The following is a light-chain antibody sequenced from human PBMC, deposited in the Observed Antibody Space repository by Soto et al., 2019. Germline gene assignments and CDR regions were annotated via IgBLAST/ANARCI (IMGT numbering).Light chain of an antibody. CDR1: QGISSW. CDR2: KAS. V-gene: IGKV1-5*03. CDR3: QQYDTYWT. J-gene: IGKJ1*01. Sequence: DIPMTQSPSSVSASLVYRVTNTYRASQGISSWLAWYQQKPGKAPKLLIYKASSLERGVPSRFSGSGSGTEFTLTIFSLQPDDFATYYCQQYDTYWTFGQGTKV.